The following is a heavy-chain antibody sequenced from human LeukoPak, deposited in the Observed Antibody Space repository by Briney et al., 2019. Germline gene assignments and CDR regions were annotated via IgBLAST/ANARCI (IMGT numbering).Heavy chain of an antibody. CDR2: ISGSGDST. CDR3: AELGITMIGGV. V-gene: IGHV3-23*01. Sequence: GGSLRLSCAASGFTFSSYAMSWVRQAPGKGLEWVSAISGSGDSTYYADSVKGRFTISRDNAKNSLYLQMNSLRAEDTAVYYCAELGITMIGGVWGKGTTVTISS. J-gene: IGHJ6*04. D-gene: IGHD3-10*02. CDR1: GFTFSSYA.